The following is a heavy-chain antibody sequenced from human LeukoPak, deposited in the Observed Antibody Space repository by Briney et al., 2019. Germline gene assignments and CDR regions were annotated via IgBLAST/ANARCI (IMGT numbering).Heavy chain of an antibody. CDR3: ARDGVVVVAALYYYGMDV. Sequence: GASVKVSCKASGGTFTSYAISWVRQAPGQGLEWTGRIIPILGIANYAQKFQGRVTITADKSTSTAYMELSSLRSEDTAVYYCARDGVVVVAALYYYGMDVWGQGTTVTVSS. V-gene: IGHV1-69*04. J-gene: IGHJ6*02. CDR2: IIPILGIA. CDR1: GGTFTSYA. D-gene: IGHD2-15*01.